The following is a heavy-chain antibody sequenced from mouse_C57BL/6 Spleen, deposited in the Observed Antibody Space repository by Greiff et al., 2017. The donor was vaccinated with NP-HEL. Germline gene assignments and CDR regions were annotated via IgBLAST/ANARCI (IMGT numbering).Heavy chain of an antibody. J-gene: IGHJ2*01. CDR2: ISYSGST. CDR1: GYSITSGYG. CDR3: ARTARIKY. Sequence: EVKLMESGPGLVKPSQSLSLTCTVPGYSITSGYGWNWIRQFPGNKLEWMGYISYSGSTNYNPSLKSRISITRDISKNQFFLQLNSVTTEDTATYYCARTARIKYWGQGTTLTVSS. D-gene: IGHD1-2*01. V-gene: IGHV3-2*02.